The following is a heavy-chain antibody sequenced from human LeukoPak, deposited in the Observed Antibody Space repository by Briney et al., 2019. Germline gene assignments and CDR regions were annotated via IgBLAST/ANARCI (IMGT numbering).Heavy chain of an antibody. CDR1: GFTFSSYA. CDR2: INHDGGDK. V-gene: IGHV3-7*02. D-gene: IGHD4-17*01. J-gene: IGHJ4*02. Sequence: PGGSLRLSCAASGFTFSSYAMSWVRQAPGKGLEWVANINHDGGDKNYVGSVKGRFTISRDNAKSSLYLQMNSLRVEDMAVYYCTITGGPTVTAFDLWGQGILVTVSS. CDR3: TITGGPTVTAFDL.